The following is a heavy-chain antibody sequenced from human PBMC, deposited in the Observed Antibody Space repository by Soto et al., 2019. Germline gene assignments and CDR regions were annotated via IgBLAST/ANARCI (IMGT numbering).Heavy chain of an antibody. CDR1: GYTFTGYD. CDR2: TNPNSGGT. D-gene: IGHD3-10*01. Sequence: ASVKVSCKASGYTFTGYDMHWVRQAPGQGLEWMGWTNPNSGGTNYAQKFQGRVTMTRDTSISTAYMELSRLRSDDTAVYYCARDSRAMVRGVFNRFDPWGQGTLVTVSS. CDR3: ARDSRAMVRGVFNRFDP. V-gene: IGHV1-2*02. J-gene: IGHJ5*02.